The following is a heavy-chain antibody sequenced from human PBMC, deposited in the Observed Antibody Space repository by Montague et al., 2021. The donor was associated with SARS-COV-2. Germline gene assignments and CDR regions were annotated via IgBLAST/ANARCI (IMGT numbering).Heavy chain of an antibody. J-gene: IGHJ3*02. CDR3: ARGRYGPDAIDI. V-gene: IGHV4-59*01. CDR1: GGSISSYC. D-gene: IGHD5-18*01. Sequence: SETLSLTCTVSGGSISSYCCSWIRQPPGKGLEWIGYIYYSGSTNXNPSLKSRVTISLDTSKTQFSLTLNSVTAADTAVYYCARGRYGPDAIDIWGQGTTVTVSS. CDR2: IYYSGST.